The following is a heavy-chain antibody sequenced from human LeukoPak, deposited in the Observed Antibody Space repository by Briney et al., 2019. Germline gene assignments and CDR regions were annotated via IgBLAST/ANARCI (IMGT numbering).Heavy chain of an antibody. CDR2: ISGSGGST. Sequence: GGSLRLSCAASGFTFSSYAMSWVRQAPGKGLEWVSAISGSGGSTYYADSVKGRFTISRDNSKNTLYLQMNSLRAEDTAVYYCAKASALYYDSSGYYESPFDYWGQGTLVTVSS. CDR1: GFTFSSYA. CDR3: AKASALYYDSSGYYESPFDY. J-gene: IGHJ4*02. D-gene: IGHD3-22*01. V-gene: IGHV3-23*01.